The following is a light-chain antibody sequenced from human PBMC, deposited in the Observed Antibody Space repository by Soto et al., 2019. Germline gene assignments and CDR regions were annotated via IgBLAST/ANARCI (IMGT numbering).Light chain of an antibody. CDR2: EVR. CDR1: SSDIGSYNY. J-gene: IGLJ1*01. V-gene: IGLV2-14*01. CDR3: LSYRGSHTSLC. Sequence: QSFLTQPASVSGSPGQSITISCTGTSSDIGSYNYVAWYQQFPGKTPKLIIYEVRNRPSGVSFRFSGSKSGNTASLTISGLQAEEEADYLRLSYRGSHTSLCFGSGTKVTVL.